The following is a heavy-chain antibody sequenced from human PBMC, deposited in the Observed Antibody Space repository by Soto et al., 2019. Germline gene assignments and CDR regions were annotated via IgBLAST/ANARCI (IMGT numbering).Heavy chain of an antibody. CDR3: ARWWDYFAGGGYPYFYFY. D-gene: IGHD2-8*02. J-gene: IGHJ4*02. CDR2: IYHSGST. Sequence: QMQLKQSGPGMVKPSGTLSLTCAVSGGSISSNNWWTWVRQPPGKGLEWIGEIYHSGSTNYNPSLTSRATMSVAKSKHQFSLNLTSVTAADTAVYYFARWWDYFAGGGYPYFYFYWGRGTLVTVSS. CDR1: GGSISSNNW. V-gene: IGHV4-4*02.